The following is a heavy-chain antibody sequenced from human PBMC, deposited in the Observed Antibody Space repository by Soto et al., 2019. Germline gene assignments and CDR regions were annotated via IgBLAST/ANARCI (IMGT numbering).Heavy chain of an antibody. Sequence: SETLSLTCTVSSGSISSGGYYWSWIRQHPGKGLEWIGYIYYSGITYYNPSLKSRVTISVDTSKDQVSLKVNSVTAADTAVYYCARDHPHSYGVYYFDYWGQGTPVTVSS. CDR2: IYYSGIT. D-gene: IGHD5-18*01. V-gene: IGHV4-31*03. J-gene: IGHJ4*02. CDR3: ARDHPHSYGVYYFDY. CDR1: SGSISSGGYY.